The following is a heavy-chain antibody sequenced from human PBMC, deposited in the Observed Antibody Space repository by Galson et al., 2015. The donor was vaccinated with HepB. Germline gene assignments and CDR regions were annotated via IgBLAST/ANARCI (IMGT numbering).Heavy chain of an antibody. CDR3: ARDPGYCSGGSCLLGAFDI. CDR2: IWYDGSNK. Sequence: SLRLSCAASGFTFSSYGMHWVRQAPGKGLEWVAVIWYDGSNKYYADSVKGRFTISRDNSKNTLYLQMNSLRAEDTAVYYCARDPGYCSGGSCLLGAFDIWGQGTMVTVSS. V-gene: IGHV3-33*01. CDR1: GFTFSSYG. D-gene: IGHD2-15*01. J-gene: IGHJ3*02.